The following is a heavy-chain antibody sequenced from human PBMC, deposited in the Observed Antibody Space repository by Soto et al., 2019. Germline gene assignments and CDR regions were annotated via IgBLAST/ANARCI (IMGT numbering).Heavy chain of an antibody. CDR1: GATFSTTG. V-gene: IGHV1-69*19. CDR3: ARASPVICVGDPCYRLDSSFDS. J-gene: IGHJ5*01. D-gene: IGHD2-21*01. CDR2: IIPLFGTP. Sequence: QVQLVQSGAEVRKPGSSLRVSCKSSGATFSTTGISWVRQAPGQGLEWMGGIIPLFGTPKYARKFQGRVSITADEATTTVSLELNSLVPVDAAVYSCARASPVICVGDPCYRLDSSFDSWGQGSLVSVSS.